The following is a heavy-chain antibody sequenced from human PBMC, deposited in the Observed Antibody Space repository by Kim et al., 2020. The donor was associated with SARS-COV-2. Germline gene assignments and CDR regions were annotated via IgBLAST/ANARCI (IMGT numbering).Heavy chain of an antibody. CDR2: ISYDGSNK. CDR3: ARGTSYNWNVQVSDY. CDR1: GFTFSSYA. Sequence: GGSLRLSCAASGFTFSSYAMHWVRQAPGKGLEWVAVISYDGSNKYYADSVKGRFTISRDNSKNTLYLQMNSLRAEDTAVYYCARGTSYNWNVQVSDYWGQGTLVTVSS. J-gene: IGHJ4*02. D-gene: IGHD1-1*01. V-gene: IGHV3-30-3*01.